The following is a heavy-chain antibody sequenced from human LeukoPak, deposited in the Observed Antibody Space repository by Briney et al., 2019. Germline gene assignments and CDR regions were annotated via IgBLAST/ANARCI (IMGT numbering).Heavy chain of an antibody. CDR1: GFTFTTYW. CDR3: TRDMQGSRLYSVGSQGD. J-gene: IGHJ4*02. V-gene: IGHV3-7*01. D-gene: IGHD2-8*01. Sequence: PGGSLRLSCAASGFTFTTYWMSWVRQAPGKGLEWVANIKHDGGAIYYVDSVRGRFTISRDNAKSSLYLQMNYLRADDSAMYYCTRDMQGSRLYSVGSQGDWGQGTLVTVSS. CDR2: IKHDGGAI.